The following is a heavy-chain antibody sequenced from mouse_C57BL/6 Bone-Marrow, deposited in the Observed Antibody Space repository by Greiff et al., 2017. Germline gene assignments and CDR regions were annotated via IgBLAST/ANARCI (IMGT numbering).Heavy chain of an antibody. D-gene: IGHD2-3*01. CDR3: ASLYDALFAY. V-gene: IGHV1-82*01. Sequence: QVQLQQSGPELVKPGASVKISCKASGYAFSSSWMNWVKQRPGKGLEWIGRIYPGDGDTNYNGKFKGKATLTADKSSSTAYMQLSSLTSEDSAVYFCASLYDALFAYWGQGTLVTVSA. CDR1: GYAFSSSW. J-gene: IGHJ3*01. CDR2: IYPGDGDT.